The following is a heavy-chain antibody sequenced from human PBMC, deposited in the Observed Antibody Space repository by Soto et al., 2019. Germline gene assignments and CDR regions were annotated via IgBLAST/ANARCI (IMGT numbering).Heavy chain of an antibody. CDR2: VSANGQGI. CDR1: GFTFSSSA. Sequence: GGSLRLSCAASGFTFSSSAISWVRQAPGKGLEWVSAVSANGQGIYYADSVRGRFTISRDNSKNAVFLHMDSLSAEDTAVYYCAKDRHYPRDYFHYWGQGTLVTVSS. V-gene: IGHV3-23*01. J-gene: IGHJ4*02. CDR3: AKDRHYPRDYFHY. D-gene: IGHD3-10*01.